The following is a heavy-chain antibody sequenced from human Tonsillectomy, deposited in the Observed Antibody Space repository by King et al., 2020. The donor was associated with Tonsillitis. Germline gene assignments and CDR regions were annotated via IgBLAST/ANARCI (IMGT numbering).Heavy chain of an antibody. CDR3: TRVGVTMVRGASPKYYYYYMDG. Sequence: VQLVESGGGLVQPGRSLRLSCTASGFTFGDYAMSWVRQAPGKGLEWVTFIRSKAYGGTSEYAASVKGRFTISRDDSKSIAYLQMNSLKTEDTAVYYCTRVGVTMVRGASPKYYYYYMDGWGKGTTVTVSS. V-gene: IGHV3-49*04. CDR2: IRSKAYGGTS. D-gene: IGHD3-10*01. J-gene: IGHJ6*03. CDR1: GFTFGDYA.